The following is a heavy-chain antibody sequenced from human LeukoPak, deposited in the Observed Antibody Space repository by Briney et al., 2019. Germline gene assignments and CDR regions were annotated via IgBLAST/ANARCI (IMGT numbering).Heavy chain of an antibody. CDR3: ARDEMYSSSPTFDY. Sequence: KPGGSLRLSCAASGFTFSSYSMNWVRQAPGKGLEWVSSISSSSSYIYYADSVKGRFTISRDNAKNSLYLRMNSLRAEDTAVYYCARDEMYSSSPTFDYWGQGTLVTVSS. CDR2: ISSSSSYI. V-gene: IGHV3-21*01. D-gene: IGHD6-13*01. CDR1: GFTFSSYS. J-gene: IGHJ4*02.